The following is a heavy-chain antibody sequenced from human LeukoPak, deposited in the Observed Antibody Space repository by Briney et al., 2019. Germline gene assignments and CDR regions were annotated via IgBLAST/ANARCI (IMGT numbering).Heavy chain of an antibody. Sequence: GGSLRLSCAASGFTFSSYGMSWVRQAPGKGLEWVSAISGSGGSTYYADSVKGRFTISRDNSKNSLYLQMNSLRAEDTAVYYCARVPAGVIGMKDAFDIWGQGTMVTVSS. J-gene: IGHJ3*02. CDR3: ARVPAGVIGMKDAFDI. D-gene: IGHD3-16*02. CDR1: GFTFSSYG. V-gene: IGHV3-23*01. CDR2: ISGSGGST.